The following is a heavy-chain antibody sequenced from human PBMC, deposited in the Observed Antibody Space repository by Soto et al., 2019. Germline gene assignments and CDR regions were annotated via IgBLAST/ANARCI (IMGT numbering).Heavy chain of an antibody. CDR1: GYRFTSYS. V-gene: IGHV5-51*01. CDR2: IYPGDSDT. J-gene: IGHJ6*02. CDR3: ARPFRADYYYGMDV. D-gene: IGHD6-19*01. Sequence: GEFLKISCKGSGYRFTSYSIGWVRQMPGKGLEWMGIIYPGDSDTRYSPSFQGQVTISADKSISTAYLQWSSLKASDTAMYYCARPFRADYYYGMDVWGQGTTVNVSS.